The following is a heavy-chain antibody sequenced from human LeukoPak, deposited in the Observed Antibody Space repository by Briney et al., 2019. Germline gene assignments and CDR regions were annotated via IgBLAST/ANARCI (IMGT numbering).Heavy chain of an antibody. J-gene: IGHJ3*02. V-gene: IGHV4-28*06. CDR3: ANTAAGQNDAFDI. Sequence: KTSETLSLTCAVSGYSISSSNWWGWIRQPPGKGLEWIGYIYYSGSTNYNPSLKSRVTMSVDTSKNQFSLKLSSVTALDTAVYYCANTAAGQNDAFDIWGQGTMVTVSS. CDR1: GYSISSSNW. CDR2: IYYSGST. D-gene: IGHD6-13*01.